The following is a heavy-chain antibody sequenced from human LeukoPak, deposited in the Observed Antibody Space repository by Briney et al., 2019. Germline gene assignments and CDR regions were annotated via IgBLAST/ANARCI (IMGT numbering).Heavy chain of an antibody. CDR3: AKDRALVVIAILDY. D-gene: IGHD2-21*01. J-gene: IGHJ4*02. V-gene: IGHV3-74*01. CDR2: INSDGSST. CDR1: GFTFSSYW. Sequence: GGSLRLSCAASGFTFSSYWMHWVRQAPGKGLVWVSRINSDGSSTSYADSVKGRFTISRDNAKNTLYLQMNSLRAEDTAVYYCAKDRALVVIAILDYWGQGTLVTVSS.